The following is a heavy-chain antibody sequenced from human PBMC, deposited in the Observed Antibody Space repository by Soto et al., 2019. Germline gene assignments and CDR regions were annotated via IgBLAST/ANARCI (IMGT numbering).Heavy chain of an antibody. CDR2: IIPIFGTA. Sequence: SVKVSCKASGGTFSRYTISWVRQAPGQGLEWMGGIIPIFGTANYAQKFQGRVTTTADESTNTAYMELSSLRFEDTAVYYCARAYCGGDCNYYGMDVWGQGTTVTVSS. V-gene: IGHV1-69*13. J-gene: IGHJ6*02. D-gene: IGHD2-21*02. CDR1: GGTFSRYT. CDR3: ARAYCGGDCNYYGMDV.